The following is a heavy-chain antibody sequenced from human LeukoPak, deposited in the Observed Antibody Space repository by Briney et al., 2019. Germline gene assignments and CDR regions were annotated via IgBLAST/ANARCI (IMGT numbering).Heavy chain of an antibody. D-gene: IGHD2-2*01. CDR3: ARGVRSSTSCQHKPLGY. J-gene: IGHJ4*02. CDR2: IIPIFGTA. V-gene: IGHV1-69*13. CDR1: GYTFTSYG. Sequence: SVKVSCKASGYTFTSYGISWVRQAPGQGLEWMGGIIPIFGTANYAQKFQGRVTITADESTSTAYMELSSLRSEDTAVYYCARGVRSSTSCQHKPLGYWGQGTLVTVSS.